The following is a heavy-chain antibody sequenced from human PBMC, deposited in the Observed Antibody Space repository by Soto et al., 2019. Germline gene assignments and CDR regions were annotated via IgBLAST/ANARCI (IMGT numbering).Heavy chain of an antibody. CDR1: GYSFTSYW. CDR2: IYPGDSDT. V-gene: IGHV5-51*01. Sequence: GESLKISCKGSGYSFTSYWIGWVRQMPGKGLEWMGIIYPGDSDTGYSPSFQGQVTISADKSISTAYLQWSSLKASDTAMYYCARHYSRNDYVWGSYRSDYGMDVWGQGTTVTVSS. CDR3: ARHYSRNDYVWGSYRSDYGMDV. D-gene: IGHD3-16*02. J-gene: IGHJ6*02.